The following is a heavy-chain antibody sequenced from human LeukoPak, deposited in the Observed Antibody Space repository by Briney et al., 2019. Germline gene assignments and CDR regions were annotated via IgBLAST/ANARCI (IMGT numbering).Heavy chain of an antibody. CDR3: ARRSAYGSGSYYVDC. J-gene: IGHJ4*02. Sequence: ASVKVSCKASGYTFTNYDINWVRQATGQGLEWMGWMNPNSGNTGYAQKFQGRVTITRNTSITTTYMGLSSLKSEDTAVYYCARRSAYGSGSYYVDCWGQGTLVTVSS. CDR1: GYTFTNYD. D-gene: IGHD3-10*01. V-gene: IGHV1-8*03. CDR2: MNPNSGNT.